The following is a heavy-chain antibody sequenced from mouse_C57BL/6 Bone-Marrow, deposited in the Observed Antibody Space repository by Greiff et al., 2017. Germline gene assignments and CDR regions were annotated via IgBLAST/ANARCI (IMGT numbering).Heavy chain of an antibody. V-gene: IGHV14-4*01. CDR1: GFNIKDDY. J-gene: IGHJ2*01. D-gene: IGHD3-1*01. CDR2: IDPENGDT. Sequence: QLQQSGAELVRPGASVKLSCTASGFNIKDDYMHWVKQRPEQGLEWIGWIDPENGDTEYASKFQGKATITADTSSNTAYLQLSSLTSEDTAVYYCTTGPYFDYWGQGTTLTVSS. CDR3: TTGPYFDY.